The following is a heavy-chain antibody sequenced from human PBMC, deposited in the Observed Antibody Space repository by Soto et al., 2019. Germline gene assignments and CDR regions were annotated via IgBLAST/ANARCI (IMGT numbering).Heavy chain of an antibody. CDR2: INHSGST. CDR3: ARMFLVRGYSYGYGYYYGMDV. V-gene: IGHV4-34*01. Sequence: SETLSLTCAFYGGSFSGYYWSWIRQPPGKGLEWIGEINHSGSTNYNPSLKSRVTISVDTSKNQFSLKLSSVTAADTAVYYCARMFLVRGYSYGYGYYYGMDVWGQGTTVTVSS. CDR1: GGSFSGYY. D-gene: IGHD5-18*01. J-gene: IGHJ6*02.